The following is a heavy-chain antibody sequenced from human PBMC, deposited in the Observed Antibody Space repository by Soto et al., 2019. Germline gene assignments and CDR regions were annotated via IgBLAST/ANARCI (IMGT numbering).Heavy chain of an antibody. Sequence: QLLESGGGLVQPGGSLRLSCAASAFPFSTYAMSWVRRAPGKGLEWVSIISVSGGSTYSADSVKGRFTISRDNSKNTLYLQMDSLRVDDTAVYYCAKLTKYSSSWHRNYYYYYGMDLWGQGTTVTVS. D-gene: IGHD2-2*01. CDR3: AKLTKYSSSWHRNYYYYYGMDL. CDR1: AFPFSTYA. J-gene: IGHJ6*02. CDR2: ISVSGGST. V-gene: IGHV3-23*01.